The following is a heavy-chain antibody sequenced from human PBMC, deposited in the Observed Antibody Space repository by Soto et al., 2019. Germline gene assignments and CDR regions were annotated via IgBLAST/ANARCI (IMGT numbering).Heavy chain of an antibody. CDR3: ARVAAVAGTWYFDL. D-gene: IGHD6-19*01. V-gene: IGHV4-30-2*01. CDR1: GGSISSGGYS. CDR2: IYHSGST. J-gene: IGHJ2*01. Sequence: QLQLQESGSGLVKPSQTLSLTCAVSGGSISSGGYSWSWIRQPPGKGLEWIGYIYHSGSTYYNPSPQSRVTLSVDRSKNQFSLKLSSVTAADTAVYYCARVAAVAGTWYFDLWGRGTLVTVSS.